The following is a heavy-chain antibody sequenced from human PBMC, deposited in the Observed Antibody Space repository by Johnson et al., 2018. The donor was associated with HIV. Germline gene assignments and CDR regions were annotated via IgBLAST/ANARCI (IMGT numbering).Heavy chain of an antibody. V-gene: IGHV3-74*01. D-gene: IGHD3-10*01. CDR3: ARDPPSYGSGSYFRAFDI. CDR2: INSAGSST. CDR1: GFTFSSYW. Sequence: VQLVESGGGVVQPGRSLRLSCAASGFTFSSYWMHWVRQAPGKGLVWVSRINSAGSSTTYADSAKGRFTISRDNAKNTLYLQMNSLRAEDTAVYYCARDPPSYGSGSYFRAFDIWGQGTMVTVSS. J-gene: IGHJ3*02.